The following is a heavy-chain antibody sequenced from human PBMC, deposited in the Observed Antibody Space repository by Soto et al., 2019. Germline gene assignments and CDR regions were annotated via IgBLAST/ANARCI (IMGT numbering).Heavy chain of an antibody. Sequence: PSETLSHTYAVYGGSFSGYYWSWIRQPPGKGLEWIGEINHSGSTNYNPSLKSRVTISVDTSKNQFSLKLSSVTAADTAVYYCARGKLSDYVWGSYRYHFDYWGQGTVGTVSS. J-gene: IGHJ4*02. V-gene: IGHV4-34*01. CDR3: ARGKLSDYVWGSYRYHFDY. CDR2: INHSGST. CDR1: GGSFSGYY. D-gene: IGHD3-16*02.